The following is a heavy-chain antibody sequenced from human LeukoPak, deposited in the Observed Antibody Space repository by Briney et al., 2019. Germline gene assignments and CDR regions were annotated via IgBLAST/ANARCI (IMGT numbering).Heavy chain of an antibody. J-gene: IGHJ4*02. CDR2: ISTTSSAI. CDR1: GFTFSSYT. V-gene: IGHV3-48*02. Sequence: PGGSLRLSCAASGFTFSSYTMNWVRQAPGKGLEWVASISTTSSAIYYADSVKGRLTISRDNAKNSLYLQMNSLRDEDTAVYYCASSRRYDYWGQGTLVTVSS. D-gene: IGHD4-17*01. CDR3: ASSRRYDY.